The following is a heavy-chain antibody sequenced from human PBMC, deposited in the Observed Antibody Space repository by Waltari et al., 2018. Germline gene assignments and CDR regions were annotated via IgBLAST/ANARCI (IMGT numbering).Heavy chain of an antibody. D-gene: IGHD3-16*01. CDR1: GFTFTNYA. J-gene: IGHJ5*02. Sequence: EGQQVESGGGLVQPGGSLRLSCATSGFTFTNYAMNWVRQAPGKGPEWVAASSAGGGATYYADSMKGRFTISRDNSKNTLYLQMNSLRAEDTAVYYCARVLRMGDLPHLSWGQGTLVTVSS. CDR2: SSAGGGAT. V-gene: IGHV3-23*04. CDR3: ARVLRMGDLPHLS.